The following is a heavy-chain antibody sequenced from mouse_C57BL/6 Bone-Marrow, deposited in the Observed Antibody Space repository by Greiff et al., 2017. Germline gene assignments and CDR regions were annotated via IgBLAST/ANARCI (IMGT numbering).Heavy chain of an antibody. CDR1: GYAFTNYL. Sequence: VLLQQSGAELVRPGTSVKVSCKASGYAFTNYLIAWVKQRPGQGLEWIGVINPGSGGTNYNEKFKGRATLTADKASSTAYMQLSSLTSEDSAVXYCAREIYDYGSWWFDVWGTGTTVTVSS. CDR2: INPGSGGT. CDR3: AREIYDYGSWWFDV. D-gene: IGHD1-1*01. V-gene: IGHV1-54*01. J-gene: IGHJ1*03.